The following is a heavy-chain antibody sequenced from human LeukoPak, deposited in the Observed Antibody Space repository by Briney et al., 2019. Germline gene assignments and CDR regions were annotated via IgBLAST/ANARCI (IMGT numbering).Heavy chain of an antibody. Sequence: GGSLRLSCAASGFTVSSNYMGWVRQAPGKGLEWVSVIYSGGSTYYADSVKGRFTISRDNSKNTLYLQMNSLRAEDTAVYYCARGDCTNGVCQGYFDYWGQGTLVTVSS. CDR2: IYSGGST. D-gene: IGHD2-8*01. CDR1: GFTVSSNY. V-gene: IGHV3-66*01. CDR3: ARGDCTNGVCQGYFDY. J-gene: IGHJ4*02.